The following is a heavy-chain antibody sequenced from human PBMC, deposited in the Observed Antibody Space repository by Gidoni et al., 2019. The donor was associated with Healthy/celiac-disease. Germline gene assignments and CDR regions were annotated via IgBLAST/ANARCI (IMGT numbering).Heavy chain of an antibody. Sequence: QVQLVQSGAEVKKPGSSVKVSCKASGGTFSSYAISWVRQAPGQGLEWMGGIIPIFGTANYAQKFQGRVTITADESTSTAYMELSSLRSEDTAVYYCARSSGYSSSWTSRAEYFQHWGQGTLVTVSS. CDR3: ARSSGYSSSWTSRAEYFQH. V-gene: IGHV1-69*01. D-gene: IGHD6-13*01. CDR2: IIPIFGTA. J-gene: IGHJ1*01. CDR1: GGTFSSYA.